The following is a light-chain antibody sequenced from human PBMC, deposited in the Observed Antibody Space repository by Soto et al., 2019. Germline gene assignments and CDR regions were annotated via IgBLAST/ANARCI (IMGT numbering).Light chain of an antibody. J-gene: IGKJ1*01. CDR1: QGISSY. CDR3: QQYYSYPPT. Sequence: IRMTQSPSSFSASIGDRVTITFRASQGISSYLAWYQQKPGKAPKLLIYAASSLQSGVPSRFSGSGSGTDFTLTISCLQPEDFATYYCQQYYSYPPTFGQGTKVDIK. CDR2: AAS. V-gene: IGKV1-8*01.